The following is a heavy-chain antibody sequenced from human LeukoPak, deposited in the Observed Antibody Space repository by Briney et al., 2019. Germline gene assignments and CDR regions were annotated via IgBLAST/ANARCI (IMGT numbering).Heavy chain of an antibody. Sequence: SETLSLTCAVSGDSINSSNWWNWVRQPPGQGLEWIAEIYHSGNTNYNPSLKSRVTISLDKSKNQFSLKLTSVTAADTALYFCARAGGGTYYFDFWGQGTLVTVSS. CDR3: ARAGGGTYYFDF. CDR2: IYHSGNT. D-gene: IGHD1-26*01. V-gene: IGHV4-4*02. CDR1: GDSINSSNW. J-gene: IGHJ4*02.